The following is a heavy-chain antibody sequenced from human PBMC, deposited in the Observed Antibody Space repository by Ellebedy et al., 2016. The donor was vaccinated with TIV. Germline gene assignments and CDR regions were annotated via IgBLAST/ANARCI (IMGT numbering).Heavy chain of an antibody. CDR3: VSSAVESSGRLTGVFDL. CDR2: IDTAGDT. D-gene: IGHD6-19*01. J-gene: IGHJ2*01. Sequence: GGSLRLXXDASGFIFSSYDMHWVRQLMGERLEWVSAIDTAGDTYYPASVKGRFTISRENAKNSLYLQMNNLRLGDTAVYYCVSSAVESSGRLTGVFDLWGRGTLVTVSS. V-gene: IGHV3-13*01. CDR1: GFIFSSYD.